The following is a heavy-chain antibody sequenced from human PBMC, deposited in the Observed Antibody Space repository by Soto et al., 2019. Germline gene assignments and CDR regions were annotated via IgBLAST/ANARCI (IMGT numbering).Heavy chain of an antibody. CDR3: VRCGGGGLFDP. CDR1: GFTFGDSY. V-gene: IGHV3-11*06. Sequence: QVQLVESGGGLVPPGGSLRLSCAGSGFTFGDSYMSWIRQAPGKGLEWLSYISPGSRYNAYADSVKGRFTISRDNAKRSLYLQMMSLTAEDTAIYYGVRCGGGGLFDPWGQGTMVTVSS. CDR2: ISPGSRYN. J-gene: IGHJ5*02. D-gene: IGHD2-15*01.